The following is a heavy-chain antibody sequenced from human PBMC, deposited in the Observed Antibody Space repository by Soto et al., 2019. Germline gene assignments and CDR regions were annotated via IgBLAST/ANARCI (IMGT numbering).Heavy chain of an antibody. CDR2: IRSKAYGGTT. Sequence: GSLRLSCTASGFTFGDYAMSWFRQAPGKGLDWVGFIRSKAYGGTTEYAASVKGRFTISRDDSKSIAYLQMNSLKTEDTAVYYCTRDKGSTGYGDYVDVDYWGQGTLVTVSS. CDR3: TRDKGSTGYGDYVDVDY. D-gene: IGHD4-17*01. J-gene: IGHJ4*02. CDR1: GFTFGDYA. V-gene: IGHV3-49*03.